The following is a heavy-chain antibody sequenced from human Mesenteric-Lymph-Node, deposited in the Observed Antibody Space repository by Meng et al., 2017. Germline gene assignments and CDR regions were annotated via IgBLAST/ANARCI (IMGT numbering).Heavy chain of an antibody. CDR2: AYYRSKWYY. CDR3: ARNDYGDLRYHWFDP. J-gene: IGHJ5*02. Sequence: QVPLPQSGPVLVKPSQTLSRTCAISGDSVSNNSAAWSWTRQSPSRGLEWLGRAYYRSKWYYDYAVSVKSRVTFNPDTSKNQFSLHLESVTPEDTAVYYCARNDYGDLRYHWFDPWGQGTLVTVSS. CDR1: GDSVSNNSAA. V-gene: IGHV6-1*01. D-gene: IGHD4-17*01.